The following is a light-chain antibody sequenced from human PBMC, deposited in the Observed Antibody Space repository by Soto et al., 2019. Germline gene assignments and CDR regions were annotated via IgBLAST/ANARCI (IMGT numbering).Light chain of an antibody. V-gene: IGLV4-60*02. Sequence: QAVVTQSSSASASLGSSVKLTCTLSSGHSSYIIAWHQQLPGKAPRCLMTVEGSGTYNKGSGVPDRFSGSSSGADRYLTISNLQFEDEADYYCETWNSYTRVFGGGTQLTVL. CDR2: VEGSGTY. J-gene: IGLJ7*01. CDR1: SGHSSYI. CDR3: ETWNSYTRV.